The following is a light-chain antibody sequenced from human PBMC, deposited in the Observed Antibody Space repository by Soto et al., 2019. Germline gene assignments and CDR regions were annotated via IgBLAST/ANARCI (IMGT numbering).Light chain of an antibody. CDR3: QQDGSSPLT. Sequence: EIVLTQSPGTLSLSPGERATLSCRASQRVSSSYLAWYQQKPGQAPRLLIYGASSRATGIPDRFSSSGSGTDFTLTISRLEPEDFAVYYCQQDGSSPLTFGGGTKVEIK. J-gene: IGKJ4*01. CDR2: GAS. CDR1: QRVSSSY. V-gene: IGKV3-20*01.